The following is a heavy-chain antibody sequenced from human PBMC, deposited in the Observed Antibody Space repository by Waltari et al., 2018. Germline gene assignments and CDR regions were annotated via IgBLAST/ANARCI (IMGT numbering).Heavy chain of an antibody. CDR1: GYTFTSYY. J-gene: IGHJ4*02. CDR2: INPGGGRT. Sequence: QVQLVQSGAEVKKPGASVKVSCKASGYTFTSYYMHWVRQAPGQGLEWMGKINPGGGRTSYEKKFQGRVTMTRETSTSTVYMELSSLRSEDTAVYYCARDRTPVVVAATAPDYWGQGTLVTVSS. CDR3: ARDRTPVVVAATAPDY. V-gene: IGHV1-46*01. D-gene: IGHD2-15*01.